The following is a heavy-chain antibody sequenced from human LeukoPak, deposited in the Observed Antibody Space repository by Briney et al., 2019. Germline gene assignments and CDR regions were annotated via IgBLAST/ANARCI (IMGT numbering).Heavy chain of an antibody. CDR2: ISGSGGST. CDR3: AKRLGGSGSYYSPPFDY. J-gene: IGHJ4*02. V-gene: IGHV3-23*01. Sequence: GGSLRLSCAASGFTFSSYAMSWVRQAPGKGLEWVAAISGSGGSTYYADSVKGRFTISRDNSKNTLYLQMNSLRAEDTAVYYCAKRLGGSGSYYSPPFDYWGQGTLVTDSS. D-gene: IGHD3-10*01. CDR1: GFTFSSYA.